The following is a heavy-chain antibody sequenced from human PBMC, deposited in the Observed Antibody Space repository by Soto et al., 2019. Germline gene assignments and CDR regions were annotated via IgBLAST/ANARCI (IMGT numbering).Heavy chain of an antibody. CDR3: ARVAVAGGGWSDP. D-gene: IGHD6-19*01. V-gene: IGHV1-2*02. J-gene: IGHJ5*02. Sequence: ASVKVSCKASGYTFTGYYMHWVRQAPGQGLEWMGWINPNSGGTNYAQKFQGRVTMTRDTSISTAYMELSRLRSDDTAVYYCARVAVAGGGWSDPWGQGTLVTVSS. CDR1: GYTFTGYY. CDR2: INPNSGGT.